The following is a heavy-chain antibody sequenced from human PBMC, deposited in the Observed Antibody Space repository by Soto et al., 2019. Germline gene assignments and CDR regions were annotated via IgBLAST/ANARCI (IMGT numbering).Heavy chain of an antibody. D-gene: IGHD6-6*01. CDR3: AKTMDSSSSHDY. V-gene: IGHV3-30*18. CDR2: ISYDGNYK. Sequence: GGSLRLSCAASGFSFSGYAMHWVRQAPGEGLEWVALISYDGNYKYYADSVKGRFTISRDNSKNMLFLQMNSLRTEDTAVYYCAKTMDSSSSHDYWGQGTLVTVSS. J-gene: IGHJ4*02. CDR1: GFSFSGYA.